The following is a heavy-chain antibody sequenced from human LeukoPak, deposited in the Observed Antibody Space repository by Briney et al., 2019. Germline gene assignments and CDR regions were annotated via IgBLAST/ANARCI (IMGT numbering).Heavy chain of an antibody. D-gene: IGHD6-19*01. J-gene: IGHJ4*02. V-gene: IGHV3-7*01. CDR1: GFTFSSYW. Sequence: RSGGSLRLSCAASGFTFSSYWMSWVRQAPGKGLEWVANIKQEGSEKYYVDSVKGRFTISRDNAKNSLYLQMNSLRAEDTAVYYCARAIISSGWYEGDYWGQGTLVTVSS. CDR2: IKQEGSEK. CDR3: ARAIISSGWYEGDY.